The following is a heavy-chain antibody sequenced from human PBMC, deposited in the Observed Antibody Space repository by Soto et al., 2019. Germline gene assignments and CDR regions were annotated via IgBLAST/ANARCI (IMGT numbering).Heavy chain of an antibody. CDR3: ASHPGNTFGPYDD. Sequence: PSETLSLSCAVYGGSFSGYSWSWIRQPPGKGLEWIGEINHSGSTNYNPSLKSRVTISVDTSKNQFSLKLSSMTAADTAVYYCASHPGNTFGPYDDWGQGTQVT. V-gene: IGHV4-34*01. CDR2: INHSGST. J-gene: IGHJ4*01. CDR1: GGSFSGYS. D-gene: IGHD1-1*01.